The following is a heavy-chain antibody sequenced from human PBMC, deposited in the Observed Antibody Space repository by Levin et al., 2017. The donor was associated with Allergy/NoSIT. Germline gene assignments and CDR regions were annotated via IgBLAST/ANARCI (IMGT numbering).Heavy chain of an antibody. Sequence: GGSLRLSCKGSGYSFTTYWIGWVRQMPGKGLEWMGIIYPGDSDTRYSPSFKGQVTISADKSINTAYLQWSSLKASDTAMYYCATSDRGSGWYGRFDYWGQGTLVTVSS. CDR3: ATSDRGSGWYGRFDY. CDR1: GYSFTTYW. D-gene: IGHD6-19*01. CDR2: IYPGDSDT. J-gene: IGHJ4*02. V-gene: IGHV5-51*01.